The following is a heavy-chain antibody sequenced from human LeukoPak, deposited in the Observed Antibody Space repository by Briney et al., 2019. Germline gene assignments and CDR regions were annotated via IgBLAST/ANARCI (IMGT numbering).Heavy chain of an antibody. CDR2: MNPNSGNT. J-gene: IGHJ4*02. Sequence: ASVKVSCKASGYTFTNYDINWVRQASGQGLEWMGWMNPNSGNTGSAQKFQGRVTMTSNTSISAAYMELSSLRSEDTAVYYCARGLRREQQLLRAFDYWGQGTPVTVSS. CDR3: ARGLRREQQLLRAFDY. V-gene: IGHV1-8*01. D-gene: IGHD6-13*01. CDR1: GYTFTNYD.